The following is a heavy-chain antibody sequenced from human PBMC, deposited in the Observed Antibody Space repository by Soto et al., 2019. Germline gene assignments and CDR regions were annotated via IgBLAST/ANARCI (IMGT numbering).Heavy chain of an antibody. V-gene: IGHV3-7*01. J-gene: IGHJ3*02. Sequence: GGSLRLSCAASGFTFSSYWMSWVRQAPGKGLEWVANIKQDGSEKYYVDSVKGRFTISRDNAKNSLYLQMNSLRAEDTAVYYCAGPLRFLEWDDAFDIWGQGTMVTVSS. CDR2: IKQDGSEK. CDR3: AGPLRFLEWDDAFDI. D-gene: IGHD3-3*01. CDR1: GFTFSSYW.